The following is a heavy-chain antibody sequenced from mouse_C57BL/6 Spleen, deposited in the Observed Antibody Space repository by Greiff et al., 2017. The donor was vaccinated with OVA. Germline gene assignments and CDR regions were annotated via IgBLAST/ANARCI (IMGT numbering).Heavy chain of an antibody. J-gene: IGHJ3*01. CDR3: ASAYSAWFAY. CDR2: ISDGGSYT. Sequence: DVKLVESGGGLVKPGGSLKLSCAASGFTFSSYAMSWVRQTPEKRLEWVATISDGGSYTYYPDNVKGRFTISRDNAKNNLYLQMSHLKSEDTAMYYCASAYSAWFAYWGQGTLVTVSA. V-gene: IGHV5-4*03. D-gene: IGHD2-10*01. CDR1: GFTFSSYA.